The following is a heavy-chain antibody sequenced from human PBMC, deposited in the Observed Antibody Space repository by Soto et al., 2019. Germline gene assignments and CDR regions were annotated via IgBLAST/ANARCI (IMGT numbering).Heavy chain of an antibody. Sequence: PSETLSLTCTVSGGCISSYYGSWIRQPPGKGLEWIGYIYYSGSTNYNPSLKSRVTISVDTSKNQFSLKLSSVTAADTAVYYCARLLEGYSNYYYYYYMDVWGKGTTVTVSS. J-gene: IGHJ6*03. CDR2: IYYSGST. CDR3: ARLLEGYSNYYYYYYMDV. CDR1: GGCISSYY. V-gene: IGHV4-59*08. D-gene: IGHD4-4*01.